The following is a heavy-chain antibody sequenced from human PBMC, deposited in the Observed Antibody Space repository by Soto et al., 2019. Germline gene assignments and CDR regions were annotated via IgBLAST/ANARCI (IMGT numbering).Heavy chain of an antibody. CDR2: IKSKTDGGTT. CDR1: GFTFDDYA. D-gene: IGHD5-18*01. Sequence: GGSLRLSCAASGFTFDDYAMHWVRQAPGKGLEWVGRIKSKTDGGTTDYAAPVKGRFTISRDDSKNTLYLQMNSLKTEDTAVYYGARERPPQLWGQGTLVTVSS. CDR3: ARERPPQL. J-gene: IGHJ4*02. V-gene: IGHV3-15*07.